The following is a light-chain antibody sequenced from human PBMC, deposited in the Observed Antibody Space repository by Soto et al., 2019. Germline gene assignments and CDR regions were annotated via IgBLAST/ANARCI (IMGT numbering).Light chain of an antibody. CDR3: QQRSNWPIT. CDR1: QSISSY. J-gene: IGKJ5*01. Sequence: EIVLTQSPGTLSLSPGERATLSCRASQSISSYLAWYQQKPGQAPRLLIYDASNRATGIPARFSGSGSGTDFTLTISSLGPEDFAVYYCQQRSNWPITIGQGRRLEIK. CDR2: DAS. V-gene: IGKV3-11*01.